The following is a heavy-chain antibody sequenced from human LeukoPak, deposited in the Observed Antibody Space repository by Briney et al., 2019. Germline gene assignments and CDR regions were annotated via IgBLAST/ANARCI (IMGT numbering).Heavy chain of an antibody. CDR3: ARGGRAPLEPTEY. V-gene: IGHV3-23*01. Sequence: GGSLRLSCAASGFSFSSYATSWVRQAPGKGLEWVASISGSGLYTYYADFVKGRFTISKDNSKNTLYLQLNSLRAEDTALYFCARGGRAPLEPTEYWGQGTLVTVSS. CDR1: GFSFSSYA. CDR2: ISGSGLYT. J-gene: IGHJ4*02. D-gene: IGHD3-10*01.